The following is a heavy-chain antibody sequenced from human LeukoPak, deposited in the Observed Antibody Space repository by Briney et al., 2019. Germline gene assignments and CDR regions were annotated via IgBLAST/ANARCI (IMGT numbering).Heavy chain of an antibody. CDR3: ARPATSGTYYSAFDC. CDR2: IYYSGST. J-gene: IGHJ4*02. D-gene: IGHD3-22*01. Sequence: PSETLSLTCTVSGGSISSSNYYWGWVRQPPGKGLEWIGTIYYSGSTNYNPSLKSRVTISADMPKNQFSLKVSSVTAADTAVYYCARPATSGTYYSAFDCWGQGTLVTVSS. CDR1: GGSISSSNYY. V-gene: IGHV4-39*01.